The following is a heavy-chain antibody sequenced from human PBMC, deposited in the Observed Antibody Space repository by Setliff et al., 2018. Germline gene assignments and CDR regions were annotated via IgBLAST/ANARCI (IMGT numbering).Heavy chain of an antibody. J-gene: IGHJ5*02. CDR1: GYSFTNYW. CDR3: ARALYPSSFIGHNWFDP. Sequence: GESLKISCEGSGYSFTNYWIAWVRQMPGKGLEWMGIIYPNDSNTRYSPSFQGQVTISADKSISTAYLQWSSLKASDTAMYYCARALYPSSFIGHNWFDPWGQGTLVTVSS. CDR2: IYPNDSNT. V-gene: IGHV5-51*01. D-gene: IGHD2-2*01.